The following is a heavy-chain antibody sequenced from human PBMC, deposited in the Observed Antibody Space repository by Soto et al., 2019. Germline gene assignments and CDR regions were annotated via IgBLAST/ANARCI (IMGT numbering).Heavy chain of an antibody. CDR1: GYSISSGYY. Sequence: SETLSLTCAVSGYSISSGYYWGWLRQPPGKGLEWIGSIYHGGSTYYNPSLNSRVTLSIDMTNNHVSLILNSVSAADTALYYCARCSLVVVPAPGFDPWGRGTLVTVSS. CDR3: ARCSLVVVPAPGFDP. J-gene: IGHJ5*02. D-gene: IGHD2-2*01. V-gene: IGHV4-38-2*01. CDR2: IYHGGST.